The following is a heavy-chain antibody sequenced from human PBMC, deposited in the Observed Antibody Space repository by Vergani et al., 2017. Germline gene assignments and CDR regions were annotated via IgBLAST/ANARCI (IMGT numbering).Heavy chain of an antibody. CDR2: MNLNSGNT. CDR1: GYTFSSYD. Sequence: QVQLVQSGAEVKKPGASEKVSCQASGYTFSSYDINWVRQATGQGLEWMGWMNLNSGNTGYAQKFQGRVTMTRNTSIGTAYMELSSLRSEDTAVYYCASAKTLTGGKYYFDYWGQGTLVTVSS. CDR3: ASAKTLTGGKYYFDY. J-gene: IGHJ4*02. D-gene: IGHD3-16*01. V-gene: IGHV1-8*01.